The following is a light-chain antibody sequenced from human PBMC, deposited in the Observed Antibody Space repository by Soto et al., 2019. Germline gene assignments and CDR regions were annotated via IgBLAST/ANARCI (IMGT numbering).Light chain of an antibody. Sequence: QSLLTKPPSLSGAPGQRVTISCTGSSSNIGAGYDVHWYQQLPGTAPKLLIYGNSNRPSGVPDRFSGSKSGTSASLAITGLQAEDEADYYCQSYDSSLSGYVFGTGTKVTVL. CDR2: GNS. CDR1: SSNIGAGYD. CDR3: QSYDSSLSGYV. J-gene: IGLJ1*01. V-gene: IGLV1-40*01.